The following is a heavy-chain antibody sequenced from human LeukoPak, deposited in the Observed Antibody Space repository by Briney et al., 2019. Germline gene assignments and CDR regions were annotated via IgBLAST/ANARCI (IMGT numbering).Heavy chain of an antibody. CDR3: ARKPAWFGELPLDAFDI. CDR1: GGSISSSSYY. D-gene: IGHD3-10*01. CDR2: INHSGST. Sequence: SETLSLTCTVSGGSISSSSYYWSWIRQPPGKGLEWIGEINHSGSTNYNPSLKSRVTISVDTSKNQFSLKLSSVTAADTAVYYCARKPAWFGELPLDAFDIWGQGTMVTVSS. J-gene: IGHJ3*02. V-gene: IGHV4-39*07.